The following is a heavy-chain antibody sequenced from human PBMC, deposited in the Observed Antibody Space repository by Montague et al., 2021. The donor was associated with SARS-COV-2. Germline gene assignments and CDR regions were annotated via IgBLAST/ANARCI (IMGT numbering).Heavy chain of an antibody. J-gene: IGHJ4*02. Sequence: SLRLSCPASGFTFSSYWMSWVRQAPGKGLEWVANIKEDGSEKKYVGSVKGRFTISRDNAKDSLYLQMNSLRAEDTAVYYCAREYFDNSGMGHYWGQGTLVTVPS. CDR2: IKEDGSEK. CDR3: AREYFDNSGMGHY. V-gene: IGHV3-7*01. CDR1: GFTFSSYW. D-gene: IGHD3-22*01.